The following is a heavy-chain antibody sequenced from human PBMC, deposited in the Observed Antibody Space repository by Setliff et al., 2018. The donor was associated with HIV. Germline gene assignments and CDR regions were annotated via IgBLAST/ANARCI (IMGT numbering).Heavy chain of an antibody. CDR3: AILDVDTTMVIYYGMDV. CDR1: EFTFNNYE. D-gene: IGHD5-18*01. Sequence: GGSLRLSCAASEFTFNNYEMNWVRQAPGKGLEWVSYISSSGSTVYYADSAKGRFTISRDNAKNSLYLQMNSLRAEDTAVYYCAILDVDTTMVIYYGMDVWGQGTTVTVSS. V-gene: IGHV3-48*03. CDR2: ISSSGSTV. J-gene: IGHJ6*02.